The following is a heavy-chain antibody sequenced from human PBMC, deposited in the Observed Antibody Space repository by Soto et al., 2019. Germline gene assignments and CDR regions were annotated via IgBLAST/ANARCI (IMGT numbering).Heavy chain of an antibody. Sequence: GASVKVSCKASGYTFTSYAMHWVRQAPGQRLEWMGWINAGNGNTKYSQKFQGRVTITRDTSASTAYMELSSLRSEDTAVYYCARDYDTSGYPPYYFDYWGQGTLVTVSS. D-gene: IGHD3-22*01. CDR3: ARDYDTSGYPPYYFDY. V-gene: IGHV1-3*01. J-gene: IGHJ4*02. CDR2: INAGNGNT. CDR1: GYTFTSYA.